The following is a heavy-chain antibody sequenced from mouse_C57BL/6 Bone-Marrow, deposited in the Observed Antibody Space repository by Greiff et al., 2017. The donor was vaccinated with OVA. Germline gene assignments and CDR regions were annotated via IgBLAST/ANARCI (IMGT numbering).Heavy chain of an antibody. CDR1: GYAFSSSW. D-gene: IGHD2-4*01. CDR2: IFPGDGDI. J-gene: IGHJ1*03. V-gene: IGHV1-82*01. Sequence: VQLQQSGPELVKPGASVKISCKASGYAFSSSWMNWVKQRPGKGLEWIGRIFPGDGDINYNGKFKGKATLTADKTSSIAYIKFSSLTSEDAAVYFCAGEDDYDWYFDVWGTGTTVTVSS. CDR3: AGEDDYDWYFDV.